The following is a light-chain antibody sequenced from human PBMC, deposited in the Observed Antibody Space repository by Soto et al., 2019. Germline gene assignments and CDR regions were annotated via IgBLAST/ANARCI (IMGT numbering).Light chain of an antibody. CDR3: QQYASSLT. Sequence: EILLTQSPGSLSLSPGDRATLSCRASQSFSSTFFAWYQQKPGQAPRLLIYGASSRATGIPDRFSGSGSGTNFTLTISRLEPEDFAVYYCQQYASSLTFGQGTKVEIK. V-gene: IGKV3-20*01. J-gene: IGKJ1*01. CDR2: GAS. CDR1: QSFSSTF.